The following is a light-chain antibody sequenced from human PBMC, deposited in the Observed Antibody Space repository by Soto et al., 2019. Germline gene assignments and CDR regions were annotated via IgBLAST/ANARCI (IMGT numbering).Light chain of an antibody. J-gene: IGKJ1*01. CDR1: QSIVYSDGNAY. CDR2: RTS. Sequence: DVVMTQSPLSLPVTLGQPASISCRSSQSIVYSDGNAYLSWFQQRPGQPPRRLIYRTSNRDSGVPERFSGSGSGTDFTPAISRVEAEDVGVYYCMQGTVWPPTFGRGTEVEIK. CDR3: MQGTVWPPT. V-gene: IGKV2-30*01.